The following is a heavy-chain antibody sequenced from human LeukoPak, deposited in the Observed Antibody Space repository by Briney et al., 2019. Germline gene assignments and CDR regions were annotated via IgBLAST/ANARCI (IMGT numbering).Heavy chain of an antibody. V-gene: IGHV3-48*03. J-gene: IGHJ4*02. Sequence: GGSLRLSCAASGFTFSSYEMNWVRQAPGKGLEWVSYISSSGSTIYYADSVKGRFTISRDNAKNSPYLQMNGLRAEDTAVYYCALFRVDTAIDYWGQGTLVTVSS. CDR2: ISSSGSTI. CDR1: GFTFSSYE. D-gene: IGHD5-18*01. CDR3: ALFRVDTAIDY.